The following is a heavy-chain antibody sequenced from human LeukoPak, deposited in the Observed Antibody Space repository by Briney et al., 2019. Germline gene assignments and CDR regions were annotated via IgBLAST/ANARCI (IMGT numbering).Heavy chain of an antibody. D-gene: IGHD2-2*03. CDR2: IYSDGST. CDR3: AKAVGIVVVPAAMPYY. V-gene: IGHV3-53*01. Sequence: PGGSLRLSCAASGFTVSSNYMSWVRQAPGKGLEWVSFIYSDGSTYYADSVKGRFTISRDNSKNTLYLQMNSLRAEDTAVYYCAKAVGIVVVPAAMPYYWGQGTLVTVSS. J-gene: IGHJ4*02. CDR1: GFTVSSNY.